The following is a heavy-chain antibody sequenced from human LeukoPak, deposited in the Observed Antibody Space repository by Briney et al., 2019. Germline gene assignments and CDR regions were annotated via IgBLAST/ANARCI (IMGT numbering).Heavy chain of an antibody. D-gene: IGHD4-17*01. J-gene: IGHJ3*02. CDR3: ATASTVTTERGSIVRAFDI. CDR1: GGTFSSYA. Sequence: GASVKVSCKASGGTFSSYAISWVRQAPGQGLEWMGRIIPIFGTANYAQKFQGRVTMTRNTSISTAYMELSSLRSEDTAVYYCATASTVTTERGSIVRAFDIWGQGTMVTVSS. V-gene: IGHV1-69*05. CDR2: IIPIFGTA.